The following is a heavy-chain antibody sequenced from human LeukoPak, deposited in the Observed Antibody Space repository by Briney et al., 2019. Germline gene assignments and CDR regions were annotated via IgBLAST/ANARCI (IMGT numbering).Heavy chain of an antibody. D-gene: IGHD4-17*01. CDR2: ISYDGSNK. J-gene: IGHJ4*02. CDR1: GFTFSSYG. V-gene: IGHV3-30*03. CDR3: ARTTVTYYTDY. Sequence: GRSLRLSCAASGFTFSSYGMHWVRQAPGKGLEWVAVISYDGSNKYYADSVKGRFTISRDNSKNTLYLQMNSLRAEDTAVYYCARTTVTYYTDYWGQGTLVTVSS.